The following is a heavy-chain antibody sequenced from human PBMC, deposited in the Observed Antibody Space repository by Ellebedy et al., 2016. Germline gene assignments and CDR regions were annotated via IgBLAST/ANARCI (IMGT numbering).Heavy chain of an antibody. Sequence: ASVKVSCKPSGYTFTYHFIHWVRQAPGQGLEWVGIINPSDGSTSHAQKLQGRVTMTRDTATSTIYMEMKSLRSEDTAVYYCARESSVGKDFDYWGQGTLVTVSS. CDR1: GYTFTYHF. CDR2: INPSDGST. CDR3: ARESSVGKDFDY. V-gene: IGHV1-46*04. J-gene: IGHJ4*02. D-gene: IGHD6-13*01.